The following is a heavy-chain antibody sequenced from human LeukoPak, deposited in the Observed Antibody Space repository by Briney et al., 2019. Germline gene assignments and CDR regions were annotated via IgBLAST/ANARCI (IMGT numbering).Heavy chain of an antibody. V-gene: IGHV4-61*02. Sequence: SQTLSLTCTVSGGSISSDNYYWSWIRQPAGKGLEWIGRIYTSGSTKYNPSLKSRVTMSVDTSKNQFSLKLSSVTAADTAVYYCARVQRRYDSSGYYYHHYYYYYMDVWGKGATVTVSS. CDR3: ARVQRRYDSSGYYYHHYYYYYMDV. J-gene: IGHJ6*03. CDR2: IYTSGST. CDR1: GGSISSDNYY. D-gene: IGHD3-22*01.